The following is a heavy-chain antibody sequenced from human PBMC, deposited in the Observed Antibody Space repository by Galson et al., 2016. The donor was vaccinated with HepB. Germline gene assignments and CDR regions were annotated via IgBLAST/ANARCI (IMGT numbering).Heavy chain of an antibody. CDR2: IGATGGTT. CDR3: AKGALQGGYYGFDV. J-gene: IGHJ6*02. V-gene: IGHV3-23*01. Sequence: SLRLSCAASEFTFNAYGMIWVRQAPGKGLEWVSLIGATGGTTYYADSVKGRFIISRDNSKNTLYLQMNSLRAEDTAVYYCAKGALQGGYYGFDVWGQRTTVTVSS. CDR1: EFTFNAYG. D-gene: IGHD1-26*01.